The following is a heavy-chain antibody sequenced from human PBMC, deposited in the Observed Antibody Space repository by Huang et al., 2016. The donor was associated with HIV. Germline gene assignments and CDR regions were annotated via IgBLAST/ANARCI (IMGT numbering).Heavy chain of an antibody. CDR2: TIPMFGTA. V-gene: IGHV1-69*13. CDR3: ATWDYWNTSGLLDY. J-gene: IGHJ4*02. D-gene: IGHD3-22*01. CDR1: GGTVRRFA. Sequence: QVQLVQSGAEVKKPGSSVKVSCKTSGGTVRRFAISWVRQAHVQGLEWMGVTIPMFGTANYAHNFQGRVTITADESTRTAYMELTSLKSEDTAVYYCATWDYWNTSGLLDYWGQGALVTVSS.